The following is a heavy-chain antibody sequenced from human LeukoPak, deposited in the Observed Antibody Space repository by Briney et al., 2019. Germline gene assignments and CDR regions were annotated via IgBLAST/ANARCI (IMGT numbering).Heavy chain of an antibody. CDR3: ARAQVDYNNGPGSRGYYSYGMDV. CDR1: GGSISTYY. D-gene: IGHD4-11*01. Sequence: SETLSLTCTVSGGSISTYYGNWIRQAPGKGLEWIGYIYYSGSTNYNPSLKSRVAMSVDTSRNQFSLKLSSVTAADTAVYYCARAQVDYNNGPGSRGYYSYGMDVWGRGTTVTVSS. J-gene: IGHJ6*02. V-gene: IGHV4-59*01. CDR2: IYYSGST.